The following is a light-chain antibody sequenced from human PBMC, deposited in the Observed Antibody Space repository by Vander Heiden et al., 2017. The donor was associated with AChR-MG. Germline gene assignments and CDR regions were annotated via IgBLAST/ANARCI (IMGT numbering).Light chain of an antibody. CDR2: VFN. Sequence: QSALTQPAPVPGSPGQSITISCTGTSSDVGGSNYVPWYHHPPGKAPKPMINVFNIRPSGVSNRFSFSNSGNTDSPTMAGLQAEDEAVDDDCSYTNTSTLDWVFGGGTKLTVL. CDR3: CSYTNTSTLDWV. V-gene: IGLV2-14*03. J-gene: IGLJ3*02. CDR1: SSDVGGSNY.